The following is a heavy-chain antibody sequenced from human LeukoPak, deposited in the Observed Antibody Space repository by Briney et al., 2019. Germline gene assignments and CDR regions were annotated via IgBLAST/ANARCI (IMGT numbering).Heavy chain of an antibody. Sequence: SVKVSCKASGGTFSSYAISWVRQAPGQGLEWMGGIIPIFGTANYAQKFQGRVTITADESTSTAYMELSSLRSEDTAVYYCATVPLRVGATSDYYGMDVWGQGTTVTVSS. V-gene: IGHV1-69*13. CDR3: ATVPLRVGATSDYYGMDV. CDR1: GGTFSSYA. J-gene: IGHJ6*02. D-gene: IGHD1-26*01. CDR2: IIPIFGTA.